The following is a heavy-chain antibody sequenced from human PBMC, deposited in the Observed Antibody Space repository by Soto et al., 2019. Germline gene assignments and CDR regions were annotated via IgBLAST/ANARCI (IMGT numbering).Heavy chain of an antibody. CDR2: IYHSGST. Sequence: KTSETLSLTCAVSGGSISSGGYSWSWIRQPPGKGLEWIEYIYHSGSTYYNPSLKSRVTISVDRSKNQFSLKLSSVTAADTAVYYCATGQDWFDPWGQGTLVTVS. J-gene: IGHJ5*02. V-gene: IGHV4-30-2*01. CDR3: ATGQDWFDP. CDR1: GGSISSGGYS.